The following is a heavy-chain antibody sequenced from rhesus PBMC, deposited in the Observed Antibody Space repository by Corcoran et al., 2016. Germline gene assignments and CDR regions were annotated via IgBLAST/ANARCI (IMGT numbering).Heavy chain of an antibody. CDR1: GGSLSGYY. V-gene: IGHV4-160*01. D-gene: IGHD5-36*01. CDR3: AIYIGYGVGLDS. Sequence: QVQLQESGPGLVKPSETLSLTCAVSGGSLSGYYWNWIRQSPGKGLEWIGRAYGKGGDTDNNPPLKSRVNMSTDASENQFALKLNSVTAADTAIYYCAIYIGYGVGLDSWGQGVAVTVSS. CDR2: AYGKGGDT. J-gene: IGHJ6*01.